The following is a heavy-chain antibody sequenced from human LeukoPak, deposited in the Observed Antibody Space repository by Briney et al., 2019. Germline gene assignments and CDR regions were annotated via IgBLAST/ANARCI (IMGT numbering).Heavy chain of an antibody. D-gene: IGHD1-26*01. Sequence: GGSLRLSCAASGFSFSKYGMHWVRQAPGKWLDWVAVISSDGSDKYYADSVKGRFTISRDNSKNTLYLQMNSLRAEDTAVYYCAKDKGREGDYWGQGNLVTVSS. V-gene: IGHV3-30*18. CDR2: ISSDGSDK. CDR3: AKDKGREGDY. J-gene: IGHJ4*02. CDR1: GFSFSKYG.